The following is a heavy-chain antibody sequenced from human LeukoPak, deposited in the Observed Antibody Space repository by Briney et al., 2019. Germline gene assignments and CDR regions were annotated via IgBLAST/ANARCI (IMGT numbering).Heavy chain of an antibody. J-gene: IGHJ4*02. CDR2: FDPEDGET. CDR1: GYTFTGYY. Sequence: ASVKVSCKASGYTFTGYYMHWVRQAPGQGLEWMGGFDPEDGETIYAQKFQGRVTMTEDTSTDTAYMELSSLRSEDTAVYYCATDLDPGATIVFSYWGQGTLVTVSS. V-gene: IGHV1-24*01. D-gene: IGHD5-12*01. CDR3: ATDLDPGATIVFSY.